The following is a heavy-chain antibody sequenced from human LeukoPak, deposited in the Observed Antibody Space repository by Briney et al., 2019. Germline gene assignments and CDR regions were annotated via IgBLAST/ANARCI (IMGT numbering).Heavy chain of an antibody. J-gene: IGHJ4*02. CDR3: AKDIFTMVRGVFDY. V-gene: IGHV3-9*01. CDR2: INWNSDSI. Sequence: GGSLRLSCAASGFIFEDYAMHWVRQAPGKGLEGVSGINWNSDSIGYADSVEGRFTISRDNAKNSLYLQMNSLRAEDTALYYCAKDIFTMVRGVFDYWGQGTLVTVSS. CDR1: GFIFEDYA. D-gene: IGHD3-10*01.